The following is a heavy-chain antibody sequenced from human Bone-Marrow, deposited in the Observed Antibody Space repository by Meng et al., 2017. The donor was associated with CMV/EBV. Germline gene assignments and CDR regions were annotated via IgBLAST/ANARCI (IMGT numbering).Heavy chain of an antibody. CDR1: GFTFSNYW. V-gene: IGHV3-15*01. D-gene: IGHD3-22*01. CDR3: TTARFHDSSSFDP. J-gene: IGHJ5*02. CDR2: IKSKTDGGTT. Sequence: GESLKISCAASGFTFSNYWMNWVRQAPGKGLEWVGRIKSKTDGGTTDYAAPVKGRFTISRDDSKNTLYLQMNSLKTEDTAVYYCTTARFHDSSSFDPWGQGTLVTVSS.